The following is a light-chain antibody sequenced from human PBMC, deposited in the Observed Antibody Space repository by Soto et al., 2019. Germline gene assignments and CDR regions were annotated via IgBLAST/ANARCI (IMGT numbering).Light chain of an antibody. V-gene: IGLV2-14*01. J-gene: IGLJ1*01. CDR1: RSDIGSYNY. Sequence: SALTQPASVSGSPGQSITISCSGTRSDIGSYNYVAWYQQSPGKTPKILIYGVSNRPSGVSSRFSGSKSGNTASLTISGLQAEDEADYYCISYTGSSTSYVFGSGTKVTVL. CDR3: ISYTGSSTSYV. CDR2: GVS.